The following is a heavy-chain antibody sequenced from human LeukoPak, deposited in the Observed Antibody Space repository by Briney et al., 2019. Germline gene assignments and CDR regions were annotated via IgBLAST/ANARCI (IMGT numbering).Heavy chain of an antibody. CDR3: ARDRDIAVAGTGYYYYYMDV. J-gene: IGHJ6*03. V-gene: IGHV4-61*02. CDR2: IYTSGST. CDR1: GGSISSGSYY. D-gene: IGHD6-19*01. Sequence: PSQTLSLTCTVSGGSISSGSYYWSWIRQPAGKGLEWIGRIYTSGSTNYNLSLKSRVTISVDTSKNQFSLKLSSVTAADTAVYYCARDRDIAVAGTGYYYYYMDVWGKGTTVTVSS.